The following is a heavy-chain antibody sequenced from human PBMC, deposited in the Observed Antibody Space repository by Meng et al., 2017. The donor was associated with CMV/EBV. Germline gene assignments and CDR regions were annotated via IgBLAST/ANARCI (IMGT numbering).Heavy chain of an antibody. CDR3: ARVSGGAYGMDV. J-gene: IGHJ6*02. D-gene: IGHD2/OR15-2a*01. V-gene: IGHV1-8*01. CDR1: GYTFTSYD. CDR2: MNPNSGNT. Sequence: ASVKVSCKASGYTFTSYDINWVRQATGQGLEWMGWMNPNSGNTGYAQKFQGRVTMTRNTSISTAYMELSSLRSEDTAVYYCARVSGGAYGMDVGGQGTTVTVSS.